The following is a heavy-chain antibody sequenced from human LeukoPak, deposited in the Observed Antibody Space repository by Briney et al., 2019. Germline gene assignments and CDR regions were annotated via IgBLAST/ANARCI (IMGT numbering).Heavy chain of an antibody. D-gene: IGHD4-23*01. CDR2: ISYDGSYE. CDR3: ARGARKGDDYGGFFDD. J-gene: IGHJ4*02. CDR1: GFTFSSYA. V-gene: IGHV3-30*04. Sequence: PGGSLRLSCAASGFTFSSYAMHWLRQAPGKGLEWVAAISYDGSYEDYADSVKGRFTISRDKSKNTLYLQMNSLKPEDTAVYYCARGARKGDDYGGFFDDWGQGTLVTVSS.